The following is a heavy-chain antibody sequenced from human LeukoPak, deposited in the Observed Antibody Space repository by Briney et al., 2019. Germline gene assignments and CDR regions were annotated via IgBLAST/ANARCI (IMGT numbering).Heavy chain of an antibody. Sequence: ASVKVSRKASGYTFTSYGISWVRQAPGQGLERMGWISAYNGNTNYAQKLQGRGTMTTDTSTSTAYMELRSLRSDDTAVYHCARDLVGYCSGGSCQSRAFDIWGQGTMVTVSS. D-gene: IGHD2-15*01. J-gene: IGHJ3*02. V-gene: IGHV1-18*04. CDR2: ISAYNGNT. CDR1: GYTFTSYG. CDR3: ARDLVGYCSGGSCQSRAFDI.